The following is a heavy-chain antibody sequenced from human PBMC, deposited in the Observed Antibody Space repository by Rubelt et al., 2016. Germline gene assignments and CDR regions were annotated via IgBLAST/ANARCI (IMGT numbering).Heavy chain of an antibody. J-gene: IGHJ4*02. CDR2: LYSGGGT. V-gene: IGHV3-53*04. CDR1: GFTVSTNY. CDR3: ARGGKVPFDY. Sequence: EVHLVESGGGLVQPGGSLRLSCAASGFTVSTNYMNWVRQAPGKGPEWVSVLYSGGGTYYADSVKGRLTISRHNSNNTLYLQMNNLRAEDTAVYYCARGGKVPFDYWGQGTLVTVSS. D-gene: IGHD4-23*01.